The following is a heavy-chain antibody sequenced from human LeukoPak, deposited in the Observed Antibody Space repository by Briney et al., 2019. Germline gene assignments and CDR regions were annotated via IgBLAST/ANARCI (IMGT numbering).Heavy chain of an antibody. CDR3: VRDRDWAFDY. D-gene: IGHD3-9*01. CDR1: GFTFNTFT. CDR2: INTKSKSM. V-gene: IGHV3-48*01. J-gene: IGHJ4*02. Sequence: GGSLRLSCLASGFTFNTFTMNWVRQAPGKGLEWISFINTKSKSMYYADSVKGRFTISRDNFRNSLYLQMNSLRAEDTALYYCVRDRDWAFDYWGQGTLVTVSS.